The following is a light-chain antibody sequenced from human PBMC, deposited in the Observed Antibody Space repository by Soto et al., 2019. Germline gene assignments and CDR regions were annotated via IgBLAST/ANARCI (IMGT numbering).Light chain of an antibody. Sequence: QSVLTQPPSVSADPGQKVTISCSGSSSNIGGNSVSWYQQLPGTAPKLLIYDDNKRPSGIPDRFSGSKSGTSATLGITGFQTGDEADYYCGSWDSSLSAYVFXTGTKVTVL. CDR2: DDN. CDR1: SSNIGGNS. J-gene: IGLJ1*01. V-gene: IGLV1-51*01. CDR3: GSWDSSLSAYV.